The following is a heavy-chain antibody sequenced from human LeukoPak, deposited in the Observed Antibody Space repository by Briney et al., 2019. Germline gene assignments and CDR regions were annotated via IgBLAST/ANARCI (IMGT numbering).Heavy chain of an antibody. J-gene: IGHJ3*02. CDR1: GFAFSAYT. CDR2: ISGVSNYI. D-gene: IGHD1-7*01. CDR3: AKGRTGTTTPLDAFDI. Sequence: GGSLRLSCAASGFAFSAYTMAWVRHAPGRGLEWVSSISGVSNYIYYADSVKGRFTISRDNSKNTLYLQMNSLRTEDTAVYYCAKGRTGTTTPLDAFDIWGQGTMVTVSS. V-gene: IGHV3-21*01.